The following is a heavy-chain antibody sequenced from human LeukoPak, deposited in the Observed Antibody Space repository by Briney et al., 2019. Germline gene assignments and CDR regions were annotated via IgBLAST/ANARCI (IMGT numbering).Heavy chain of an antibody. V-gene: IGHV3-21*01. CDR1: RFTFSSYN. J-gene: IGHJ4*02. Sequence: GGSLRPSCAASRFTFSSYNMNWFRQAPGKGLEWVSSISSSSSYIYYADSVKGRFTISRDNAKNSLYLQMNSLRAEDTAVYYCARDLADSGLDYWGQGTLVTGSS. CDR3: ARDLADSGLDY. CDR2: ISSSSSYI. D-gene: IGHD1-26*01.